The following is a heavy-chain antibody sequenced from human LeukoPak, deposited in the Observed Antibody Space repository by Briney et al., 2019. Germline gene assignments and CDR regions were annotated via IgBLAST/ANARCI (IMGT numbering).Heavy chain of an antibody. CDR3: AKHKSTSSHYHFDY. J-gene: IGHJ4*02. D-gene: IGHD2-2*01. Sequence: GGSLRLSCAASGFTFTSYAMSWVRQAPGKGLEWVSTITGSGGSTYYADSVKGRFTLSRDNSKNTLYLQMNSLRAEDTAVFYCAKHKSTSSHYHFDYWGQGTLVTVSS. V-gene: IGHV3-23*01. CDR1: GFTFTSYA. CDR2: ITGSGGST.